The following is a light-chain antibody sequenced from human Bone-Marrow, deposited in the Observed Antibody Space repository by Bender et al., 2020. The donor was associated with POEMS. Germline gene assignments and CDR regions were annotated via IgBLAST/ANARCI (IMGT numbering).Light chain of an antibody. CDR1: NSNIGTNA. Sequence: QSVLTQPPSASGTPGQRVTISCSGSNSNIGTNAVNWYQQFPGTAPKPLIYSGNQRPSGVPYRFYAFKSGTSASLAIRGLQSEEEADYYCAAWDAGLSGGVFGGGTKLTVL. V-gene: IGLV1-44*01. CDR2: SGN. CDR3: AAWDAGLSGGV. J-gene: IGLJ3*02.